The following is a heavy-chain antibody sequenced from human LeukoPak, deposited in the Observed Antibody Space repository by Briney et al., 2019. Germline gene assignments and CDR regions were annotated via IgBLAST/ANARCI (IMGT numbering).Heavy chain of an antibody. CDR3: AKSPVVPAASYYFDY. D-gene: IGHD2-2*01. CDR1: GFTFSSYA. Sequence: GGSLRLSCAASGFTFSSYAMSWVRQALGKGLEWVSAISGSGGSTYYADSVKGRFTISRDNSKNTLYLQMNSLRAEDTAVYYCAKSPVVPAASYYFDYWGQGTLVTVSS. V-gene: IGHV3-23*01. CDR2: ISGSGGST. J-gene: IGHJ4*02.